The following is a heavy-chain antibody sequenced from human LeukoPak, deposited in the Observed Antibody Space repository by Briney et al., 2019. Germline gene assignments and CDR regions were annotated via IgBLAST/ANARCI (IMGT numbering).Heavy chain of an antibody. J-gene: IGHJ5*02. Sequence: SVKVSCKASGGTFSSYAISWVRQAPGQGLEWMGGIIPIFGTANYAQKFQGRVTITADESTSTAYMELSSLRYEDTAVYYCARAKYCSSTSCYNMYNWFDPWGQGTLVTVSS. CDR3: ARAKYCSSTSCYNMYNWFDP. CDR2: IIPIFGTA. D-gene: IGHD2-2*02. V-gene: IGHV1-69*13. CDR1: GGTFSSYA.